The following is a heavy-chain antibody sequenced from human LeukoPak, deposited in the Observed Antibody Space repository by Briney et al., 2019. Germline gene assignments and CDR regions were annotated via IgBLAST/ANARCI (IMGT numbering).Heavy chain of an antibody. CDR1: GYTFTCYY. Sequence: ASVKVSCKASGYTFTCYYMHWVRQAPGQGLEWKGWINPNSGGTNSSQKFQGWVTMTRDTSISTAYMELSRLRSDDTAVYCCARDLREDYGDYYYYGMDVWGQGTTVTVSS. V-gene: IGHV1-2*04. J-gene: IGHJ6*02. CDR3: ARDLREDYGDYYYYGMDV. CDR2: INPNSGGT. D-gene: IGHD4-17*01.